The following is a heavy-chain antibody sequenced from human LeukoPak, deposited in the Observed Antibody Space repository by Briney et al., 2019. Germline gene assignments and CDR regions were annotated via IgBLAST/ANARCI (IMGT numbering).Heavy chain of an antibody. CDR2: ISYDGSNK. CDR1: GFTFSSYA. D-gene: IGHD5-24*01. Sequence: GGSLRLSCVASGFTFSSYAMHWVRQAPGKGLEWVAVISYDGSNKDYADSVKGRFTISRDNSNNTLYLQMNSLRAEDTAVYYCARPQGGYNCPTAVDYWGQGTLVTVSS. J-gene: IGHJ4*02. V-gene: IGHV3-30-3*01. CDR3: ARPQGGYNCPTAVDY.